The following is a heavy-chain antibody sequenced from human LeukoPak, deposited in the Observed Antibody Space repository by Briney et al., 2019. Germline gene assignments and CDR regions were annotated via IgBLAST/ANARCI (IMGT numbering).Heavy chain of an antibody. CDR1: GGSISSSSYY. J-gene: IGHJ5*02. V-gene: IGHV4-39*07. D-gene: IGHD1-26*01. CDR2: IYYSGST. CDR3: ARSPYRGSPYNWFDP. Sequence: PSEALSLTCTVSGGSISSSSYYWGWIRQPPGKGLEWIGSIYYSGSTYYNPSLKSRVTISVDTSKNQFSLKLSSVTAADTAVYYCARSPYRGSPYNWFDPWGQGTLVTVSS.